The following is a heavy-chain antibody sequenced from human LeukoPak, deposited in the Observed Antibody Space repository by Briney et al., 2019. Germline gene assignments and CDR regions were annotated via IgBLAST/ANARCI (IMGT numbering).Heavy chain of an antibody. D-gene: IGHD1-26*01. CDR3: ARQSGSCGPDFDY. CDR2: IYYSGST. Sequence: SETLSLTCTVSGGSVSSGSDYWSWIRQPPGKGLEWIGYIYYSGSTNYNPSLKSRVTISVDTSKNQFSLKLSSVTTADTAVYYCARQSGSCGPDFDYWGERSLLTVSS. J-gene: IGHJ4*02. CDR1: GGSVSSGSDY. V-gene: IGHV4-61*01.